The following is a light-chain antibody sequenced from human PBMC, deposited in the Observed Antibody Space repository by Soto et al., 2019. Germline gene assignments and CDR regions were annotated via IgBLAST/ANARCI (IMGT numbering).Light chain of an antibody. CDR2: GAS. CDR1: QSVSSN. V-gene: IGKV3-15*01. CDR3: QQYNNWFL. Sequence: EIVMTQSPATLSVSPGERATLSCRASQSVSSNLAWYQQKPGQAPRLLIYGASTRATGIPARFSGSGSGTEFTLTISRLQSEDVAVYYCQQYNNWFLFGQGTKLEIK. J-gene: IGKJ2*01.